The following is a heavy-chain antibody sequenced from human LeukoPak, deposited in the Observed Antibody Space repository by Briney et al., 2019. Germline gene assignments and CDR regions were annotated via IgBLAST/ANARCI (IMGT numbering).Heavy chain of an antibody. CDR3: AKRRGGSSELDP. J-gene: IGHJ5*02. D-gene: IGHD6-6*01. CDR1: GDSINSGDYY. CDR2: IRYSGST. V-gene: IGHV4-39*01. Sequence: ESLSLTCTVSGDSINSGDYYWGWMRQPPGKGLEWIGNIRYSGSTYYSPSLKSRVTISLDTSKNQFSLKLTSMTAADTAVYYCAKRRGGSSELDPWGQGTLVTVS.